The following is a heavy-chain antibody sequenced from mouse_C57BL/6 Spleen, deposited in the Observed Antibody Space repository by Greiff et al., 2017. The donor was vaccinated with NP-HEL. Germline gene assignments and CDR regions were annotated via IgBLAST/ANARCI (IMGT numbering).Heavy chain of an antibody. D-gene: IGHD1-1*01. CDR2: IYPGDGDT. CDR3: ARGGHYYGSRDY. V-gene: IGHV1-80*01. J-gene: IGHJ2*01. CDR1: GYAFSSYW. Sequence: VHLQQSLSAPFTPFASVNISCKASGYAFSSYWMNWVKQRPGKGLEWIGQIYPGDGDTNYNGKFKGKATLTADKSSSTAYMQLSSLTSEDSAVYFCARGGHYYGSRDYWGQGTTLTVSS.